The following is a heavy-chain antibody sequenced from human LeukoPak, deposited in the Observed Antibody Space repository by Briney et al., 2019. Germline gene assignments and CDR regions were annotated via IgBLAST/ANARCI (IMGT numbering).Heavy chain of an antibody. Sequence: SETLSLTCTVSGGSISSSRYYWGWIRQPPGKGLEWIGSISYSGSTHYNPSLKSRVTVSVDTSKNQFSLKMNSVTAADTAVYYCARGRVSSSSWSSTYYYYFYMDVWGKGTTVTVSS. V-gene: IGHV4-39*07. J-gene: IGHJ6*03. CDR2: ISYSGST. D-gene: IGHD6-13*01. CDR1: GGSISSSRYY. CDR3: ARGRVSSSSWSSTYYYYFYMDV.